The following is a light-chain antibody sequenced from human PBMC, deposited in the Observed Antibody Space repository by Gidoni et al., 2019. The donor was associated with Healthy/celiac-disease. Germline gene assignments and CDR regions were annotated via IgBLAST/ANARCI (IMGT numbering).Light chain of an antibody. CDR3: QSYDSSLSGWV. J-gene: IGLJ3*02. Sequence: QPVLTQPPSVYGAPGQRVTISRTGSSSNTGAGYDVHWYQQLPGTAPKLLIYGNSNRPSGVPDRFSGSKSGTSASLAITGLQAEDEADYYCQSYDSSLSGWVFGGGTKLTVL. V-gene: IGLV1-40*01. CDR1: SSNTGAGYD. CDR2: GNS.